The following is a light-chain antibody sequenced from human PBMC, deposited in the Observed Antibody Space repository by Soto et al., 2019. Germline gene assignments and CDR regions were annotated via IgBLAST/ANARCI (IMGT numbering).Light chain of an antibody. J-gene: IGLJ3*02. CDR3: QSYDSSLSGSGV. CDR1: SSNIGAGYD. CDR2: GNS. V-gene: IGLV1-40*01. Sequence: QSVLTQPPSVSGAPGQRVTISCTGSSSNIGAGYDVHWYQQLPGTAPNLLIYGNSNRPSWVPDRFSGSKSGTSASLAITGLQDEEEADDYCQSYDSSLSGSGVFGGGTKLTVL.